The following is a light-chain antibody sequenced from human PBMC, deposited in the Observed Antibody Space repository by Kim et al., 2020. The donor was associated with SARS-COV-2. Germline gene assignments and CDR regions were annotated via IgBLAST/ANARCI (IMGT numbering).Light chain of an antibody. V-gene: IGLV10-54*04. CDR3: SAWDSSLSAWV. CDR2: RNN. J-gene: IGLJ3*02. CDR1: SNNVGYEG. Sequence: QTATLTCTGNSNNVGYEGAAWLQQHQGHPPKLLFYRNNNRPSGISDRFSASRSGNTASLTITGLQPEDETDYYCSAWDSSLSAWVFGGGTQLTVL.